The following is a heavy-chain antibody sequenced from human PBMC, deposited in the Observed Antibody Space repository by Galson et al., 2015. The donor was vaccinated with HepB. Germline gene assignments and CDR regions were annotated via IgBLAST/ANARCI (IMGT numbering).Heavy chain of an antibody. CDR2: INGSGGSK. J-gene: IGHJ4*02. D-gene: IGHD4-17*01. Sequence: SLRLSCAVSGFTFTSYAMSWVRQAPGKGLEWVSTINGSGGSKYYAVSVKARFTISRDNSKNTLFLQMNGLRAGDTAVYYCAKDHDSGDYGPSNFDSWGQGTLVTVSS. CDR3: AKDHDSGDYGPSNFDS. V-gene: IGHV3-23*01. CDR1: GFTFTSYA.